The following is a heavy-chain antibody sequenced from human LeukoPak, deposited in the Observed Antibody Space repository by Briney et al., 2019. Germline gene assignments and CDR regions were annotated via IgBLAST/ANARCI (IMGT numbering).Heavy chain of an antibody. CDR3: AKVGDGSGNSGYFDY. J-gene: IGHJ4*02. CDR2: IRYDGSNK. V-gene: IGHV3-30*02. D-gene: IGHD4-23*01. CDR1: GFTFSSYA. Sequence: GGSLRLSCAASGFTFSSYAMYWVRQAPGKGLEWVAFIRYDGSNKYYADSVKGRFTISRDNSKNTLYLQMNSLRAEDTAVYYCAKVGDGSGNSGYFDYWGQGTLVTVSS.